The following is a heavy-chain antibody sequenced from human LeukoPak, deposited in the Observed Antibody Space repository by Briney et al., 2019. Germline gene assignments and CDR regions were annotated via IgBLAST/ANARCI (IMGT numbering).Heavy chain of an antibody. Sequence: SQTLSLTCAVSGGSISSGGYSWSWIRQPPGKGLEWIGYIYHSGSTYYNPSLKSRVTISVVRSKNQFSLKLSSVTAADTAVYYCARGYYYDSSGYQPLFDYWGQGTLVTVSS. CDR2: IYHSGST. CDR3: ARGYYYDSSGYQPLFDY. D-gene: IGHD3-22*01. J-gene: IGHJ4*02. CDR1: GGSISSGGYS. V-gene: IGHV4-30-2*01.